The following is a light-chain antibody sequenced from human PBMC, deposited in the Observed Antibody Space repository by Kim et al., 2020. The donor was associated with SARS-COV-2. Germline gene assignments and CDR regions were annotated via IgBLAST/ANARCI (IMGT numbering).Light chain of an antibody. Sequence: IQLTQSPSSLSASVGDRVTITCRASQDISHSLAWYQQHPGKAPELLIYGAMTAQVGVPSRFSGSGSGTDFTLTIDNLQPGDFATYFCQQLSTYPRTFGPGTKLEI. J-gene: IGKJ1*01. V-gene: IGKV1-9*01. CDR2: GAM. CDR3: QQLSTYPRT. CDR1: QDISHS.